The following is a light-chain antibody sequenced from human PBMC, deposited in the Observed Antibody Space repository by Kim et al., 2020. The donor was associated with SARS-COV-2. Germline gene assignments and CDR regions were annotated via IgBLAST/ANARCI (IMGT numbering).Light chain of an antibody. V-gene: IGLV1-40*01. CDR3: QSYDSSLSVGI. Sequence: GVTTASTRTTSNVGAGFEVNWYQQLPGTAPNLLIHSNDNRPSGVPERFSGSKSGTSASLAITGLQPEDEADYYCQSYDSSLSVGIFGGGTQLTVL. CDR1: TSNVGAGFE. J-gene: IGLJ2*01. CDR2: SND.